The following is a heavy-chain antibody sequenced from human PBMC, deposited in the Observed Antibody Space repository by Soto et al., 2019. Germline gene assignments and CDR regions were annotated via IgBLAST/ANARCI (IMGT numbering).Heavy chain of an antibody. D-gene: IGHD6-6*01. CDR2: IYWSGNE. Sequence: SGPTLVNPTQTLTLTCSFSGFSLSTSGVGVGWIRQSPGKALEWLALIYWSGNEHYRPSLKSRLSIIKDTSKNHVVLIMTDMDPVDTATYYCARGLATLPVFAFDIWGQGTMVTVSS. CDR1: GFSLSTSGVG. CDR3: ARGLATLPVFAFDI. V-gene: IGHV2-5*01. J-gene: IGHJ3*02.